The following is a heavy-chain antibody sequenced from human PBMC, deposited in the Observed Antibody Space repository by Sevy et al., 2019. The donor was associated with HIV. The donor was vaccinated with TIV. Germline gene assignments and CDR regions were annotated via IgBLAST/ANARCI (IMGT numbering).Heavy chain of an antibody. CDR1: GFTFSSYS. CDR3: ARDPGSDVWSDTFDY. CDR2: ISSSSSTI. D-gene: IGHD3-3*01. Sequence: GGSLRLSCAASGFTFSSYSMNWVRQAPGKGLEWVSYISSSSSTIYYADSVKGRFTISRDNAKSSLYLQMNSLRAEDTAVYYCARDPGSDVWSDTFDYWGQGTLVTVSS. V-gene: IGHV3-48*01. J-gene: IGHJ4*02.